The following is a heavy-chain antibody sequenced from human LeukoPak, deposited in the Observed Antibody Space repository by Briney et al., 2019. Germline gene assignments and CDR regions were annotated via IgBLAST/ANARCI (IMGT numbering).Heavy chain of an antibody. D-gene: IGHD3-9*01. Sequence: ASVKVSCKASGYTFTGYYMHWVRQAPGQGLEWMGWINPNSGGTNYAQKFQGRVTMTRDTSISTAYMELSGLRSDDTAVYYCARASYDILTGSYYYYYMDVWGKGTTVTISS. CDR1: GYTFTGYY. CDR3: ARASYDILTGSYYYYYMDV. CDR2: INPNSGGT. J-gene: IGHJ6*03. V-gene: IGHV1-2*02.